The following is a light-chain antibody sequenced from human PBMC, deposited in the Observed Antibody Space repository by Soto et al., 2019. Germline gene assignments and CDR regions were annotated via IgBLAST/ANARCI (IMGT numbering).Light chain of an antibody. Sequence: QSVLTQPASVSGSPGQSITISCTGTSSDVGSYNLVSWYQQHPGKAPKLTIYEGSKRPSGVSNRFSGYKSGNTASLTISGLQAEDEADYYCCSYAGSSTLVFGGGTKLTVL. J-gene: IGLJ2*01. CDR3: CSYAGSSTLV. CDR1: SSDVGSYNL. V-gene: IGLV2-23*01. CDR2: EGS.